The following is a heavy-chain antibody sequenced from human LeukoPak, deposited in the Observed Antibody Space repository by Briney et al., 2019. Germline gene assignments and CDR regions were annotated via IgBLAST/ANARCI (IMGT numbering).Heavy chain of an antibody. CDR3: ARGRQARVRYYYYYMDV. J-gene: IGHJ6*03. Sequence: ASVKVSCKASGFTFTSYDINWVRQATGQGLEWMGWMNPNSGNTGYAQKFQGRVTMTRNTSISTAYMELSSLRSEDTAVYYCARGRQARVRYYYYYMDVWGKGTTLTVSS. D-gene: IGHD4/OR15-4a*01. V-gene: IGHV1-8*01. CDR1: GFTFTSYD. CDR2: MNPNSGNT.